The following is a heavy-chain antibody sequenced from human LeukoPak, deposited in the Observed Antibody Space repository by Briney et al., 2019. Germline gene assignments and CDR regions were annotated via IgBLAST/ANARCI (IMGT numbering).Heavy chain of an antibody. V-gene: IGHV3-43*02. CDR1: GFTFDDYA. D-gene: IGHD2-15*01. CDR3: ARGAYCSGGRCPGAFDI. J-gene: IGHJ3*02. Sequence: GGSLRLSCAASGFTFDDYAMHWVRQAPGKGLEWVSLISGDGGSTNYADSVKGRFTISRDNSKNTLYLQMNSLRADDTAVYYCARGAYCSGGRCPGAFDIWGQGTMVTVSS. CDR2: ISGDGGST.